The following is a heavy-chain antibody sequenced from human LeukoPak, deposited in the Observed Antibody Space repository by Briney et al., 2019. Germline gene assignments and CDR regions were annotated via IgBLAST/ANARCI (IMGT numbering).Heavy chain of an antibody. CDR1: GGSISSYY. D-gene: IGHD6-19*01. CDR3: VSSGYSSGWYKVGY. Sequence: SETLSLTCTVSGGSISSYYWSWIRQPPGKGLEWIGYIYYSGGTNYNPSLKSRVTISVDTSKNQFSLKLSSVTAADTAVYYCVSSGYSSGWYKVGYWGQGTLVTVSS. V-gene: IGHV4-59*01. J-gene: IGHJ4*02. CDR2: IYYSGGT.